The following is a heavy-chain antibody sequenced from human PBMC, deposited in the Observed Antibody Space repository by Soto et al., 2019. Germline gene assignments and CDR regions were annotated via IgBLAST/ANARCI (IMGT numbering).Heavy chain of an antibody. CDR1: GGPLSSYY. CDR2: IYYSGST. CDR3: ARDMYYYDSSGYYFRPYGMDV. J-gene: IGHJ6*02. D-gene: IGHD3-22*01. V-gene: IGHV4-59*01. Sequence: SQTLSLTXTVSGGPLSSYYWSRNRQPPGNALQWPGYIYYSGSTNYNPSLKSRVTISVDTSKNQFSLKLSSVTAADTAVYYCARDMYYYDSSGYYFRPYGMDVRGQGTTVTVSS.